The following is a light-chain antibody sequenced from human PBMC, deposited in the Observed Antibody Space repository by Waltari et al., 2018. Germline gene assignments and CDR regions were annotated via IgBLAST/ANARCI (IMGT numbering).Light chain of an antibody. CDR1: SGSLAPNS. V-gene: IGLV6-57*03. CDR2: DSK. Sequence: NVMLTQPHSVSESPGKTVTLSCTRSSGSLAPNSVQGYQQRPGSAPTTVLYDSKERPSEVPDRFSGSIDTSSNSASLTISGLKTEDEADYYCQSYDGTIVVFGGGTKLTVL. J-gene: IGLJ2*01. CDR3: QSYDGTIVV.